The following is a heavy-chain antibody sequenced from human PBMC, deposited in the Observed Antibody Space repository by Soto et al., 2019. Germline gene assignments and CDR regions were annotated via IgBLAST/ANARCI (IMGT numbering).Heavy chain of an antibody. D-gene: IGHD2-8*02. Sequence: QVQLQQWGAGLLKPSETLSLTCAVYGGSFSGYYWTWIRQPPGTGLEWIGEINHSGSTNYNPSLKSRVTISVDTPKIQFSLKLTSVTAADTAVYYCARDKITGLFDYWGQGPLVTVSS. CDR2: INHSGST. V-gene: IGHV4-34*01. CDR3: ARDKITGLFDY. CDR1: GGSFSGYY. J-gene: IGHJ4*02.